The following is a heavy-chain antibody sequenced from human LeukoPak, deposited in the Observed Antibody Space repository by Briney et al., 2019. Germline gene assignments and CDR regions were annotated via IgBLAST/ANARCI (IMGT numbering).Heavy chain of an antibody. J-gene: IGHJ6*02. CDR1: GFTFSSYA. D-gene: IGHD3-3*01. CDR3: AKDLGDFEVVIPPYGMDV. CDR2: IIGSGGST. V-gene: IGHV3-23*01. Sequence: PGPSLRLSCAASGFTFSSYAMNWVRQAPGKGLEWVSAIIGSGGSTYYADSVKGRFTISRDNSKNTLYLQMNSLRAEDTAVYYCAKDLGDFEVVIPPYGMDVWGQGTTVTVSS.